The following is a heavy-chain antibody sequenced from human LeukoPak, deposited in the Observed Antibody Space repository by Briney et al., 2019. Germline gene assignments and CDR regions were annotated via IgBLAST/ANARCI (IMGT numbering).Heavy chain of an antibody. V-gene: IGHV3-72*01. J-gene: IGHJ5*01. Sequence: GGSLILSCAASGFTVSDYNMDWVRQAPGKGLEWVGRTRSKFESYTTEYAASVKGRFTISRDGSKSSLYLQMNSLKTEDTAVYYCVRDAHGSYDSWGQGTLVTVSS. CDR1: GFTVSDYN. CDR2: TRSKFESYTT. CDR3: VRDAHGSYDS. D-gene: IGHD1-26*01.